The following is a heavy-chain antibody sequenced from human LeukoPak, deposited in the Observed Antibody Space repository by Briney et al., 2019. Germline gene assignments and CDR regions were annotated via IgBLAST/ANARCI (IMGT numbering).Heavy chain of an antibody. CDR2: IYSGGGT. CDR1: GFTVSNNY. V-gene: IGHV3-66*02. D-gene: IGHD5-18*01. J-gene: IGHJ4*02. CDR3: ARDRYSYGYALDC. Sequence: GGSLRLSCTASGFTVSNNYMSWVRQAPGKGLEWVSVIYSGGGTYHADSVKGRFIISRDNSKNTLNLQMNSLRVEDSAVYYCARDRYSYGYALDCWGQGTLVTVSS.